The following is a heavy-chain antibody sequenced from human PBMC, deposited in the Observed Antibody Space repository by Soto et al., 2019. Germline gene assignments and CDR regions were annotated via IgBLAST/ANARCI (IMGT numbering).Heavy chain of an antibody. CDR2: IYYSGST. CDR3: ARHDYGRRENWLDP. Sequence: PSETLSLTCTVSGGSISSSSYYWGWIRQPPGKGLEWIGSIYYSGSTYYNPSLKSRVTISVDTSKNQFSLKLSSVTAADTAVYYCARHDYGRRENWLDPWGQGTLVTVSS. J-gene: IGHJ5*02. D-gene: IGHD4-17*01. V-gene: IGHV4-39*01. CDR1: GGSISSSSYY.